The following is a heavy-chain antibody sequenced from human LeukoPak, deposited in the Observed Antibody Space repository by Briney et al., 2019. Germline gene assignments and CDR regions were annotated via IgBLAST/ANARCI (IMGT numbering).Heavy chain of an antibody. CDR3: ARDKSANYYYYAMDV. Sequence: PGGSLRLSCAASRFTVSSNYMSWVRRAPGKGLEWVSVIYIGGSTYYADSVKGRFTISRDISKNTLYLQMNSLRAEDTAVYYCARDKSANYYYYAMDVWGQGTTVTASS. D-gene: IGHD6-13*01. CDR1: RFTVSSNY. J-gene: IGHJ6*02. CDR2: IYIGGST. V-gene: IGHV3-66*01.